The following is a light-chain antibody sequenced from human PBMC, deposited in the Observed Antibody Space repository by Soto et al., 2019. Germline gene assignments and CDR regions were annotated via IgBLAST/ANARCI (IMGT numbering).Light chain of an antibody. J-gene: IGKJ1*01. CDR2: DAS. CDR1: QSISSW. Sequence: DIQMTQSPSTLSASVGDRVTITCRASQSISSWLAWYQQKPGKAPKLLMYDASILESGVPSRFSGSGSGTEFTLTISSLQPDDFATYYCQQYNSYSRTFGQGTKLEIK. V-gene: IGKV1-5*01. CDR3: QQYNSYSRT.